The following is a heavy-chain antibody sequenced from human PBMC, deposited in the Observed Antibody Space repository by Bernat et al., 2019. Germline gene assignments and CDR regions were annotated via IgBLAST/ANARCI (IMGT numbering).Heavy chain of an antibody. CDR1: GFTFSDYY. D-gene: IGHD2-15*01. CDR3: ARGGWFLHIDV. Sequence: QVQLVESGGGLVKPGGSLRLSCAASGFTFSDYYMSWIRQAPGKGLEWASYISSSSSYTNYADAGKGRFTISRDNAKNSLYLQMNSLRAGDTAVDYCARGGWFLHIDVWGRGTTVTVSS. CDR2: ISSSSSYT. V-gene: IGHV3-11*05. J-gene: IGHJ6*03.